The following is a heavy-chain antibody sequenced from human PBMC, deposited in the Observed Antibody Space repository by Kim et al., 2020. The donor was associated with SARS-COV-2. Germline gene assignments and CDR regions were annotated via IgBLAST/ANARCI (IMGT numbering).Heavy chain of an antibody. CDR3: ARDNGDYGGIYGMDV. Sequence: QKFQGRVHMTRDTSTSTVYMELSSLRSEDTAVYYCARDNGDYGGIYGMDVWGQGTTVTVSS. D-gene: IGHD4-17*01. J-gene: IGHJ6*02. V-gene: IGHV1-46*01.